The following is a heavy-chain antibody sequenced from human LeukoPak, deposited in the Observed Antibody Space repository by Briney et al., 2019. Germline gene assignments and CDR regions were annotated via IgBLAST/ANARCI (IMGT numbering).Heavy chain of an antibody. CDR1: GYTFSIYA. CDR2: ITANIGNT. D-gene: IGHD1-26*01. Sequence: ASVKVSCKTSGYTFSIYAISWVRHAPGQGLEWMGWITANIGNTVYAQKFQDRVTITTDTSTDTSYMEVRMVTSEDTAVYYCARDVIPAQTVGSETYDETYFYYYAMDVWGPGTTVIVSS. J-gene: IGHJ6*02. V-gene: IGHV1-18*01. CDR3: ARDVIPAQTVGSETYDETYFYYYAMDV.